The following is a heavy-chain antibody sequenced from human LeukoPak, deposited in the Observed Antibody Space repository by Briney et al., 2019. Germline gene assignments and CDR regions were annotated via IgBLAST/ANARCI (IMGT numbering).Heavy chain of an antibody. Sequence: GGPLRLSCAASGFTVRSNSLTCVRQPPGKGLEWVAGMSIADTTNYADSVKGRFTVSKDNSKNTLFLQMNSLRVEDTAVYYCATWERWLQYWWGQGTLVTVSA. V-gene: IGHV3-53*01. CDR2: MSIADTT. CDR3: ATWERWLQYW. CDR1: GFTVRSNS. J-gene: IGHJ4*02. D-gene: IGHD5-24*01.